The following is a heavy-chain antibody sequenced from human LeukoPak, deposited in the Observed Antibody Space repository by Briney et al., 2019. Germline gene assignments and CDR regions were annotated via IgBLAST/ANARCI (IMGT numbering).Heavy chain of an antibody. CDR2: IRSKAFGGTP. V-gene: IGHV3-49*03. Sequence: GGSLRLSCSASGFTFDDYAVSWFRQAPGKGLEWVGFIRSKAFGGTPEYAASVRGRFTISRDDSKSIAYLQMNSLKTEDTAVYYCTTNTVTGHFDYWSQGTLVTVSS. CDR3: TTNTVTGHFDY. CDR1: GFTFDDYA. D-gene: IGHD4-17*01. J-gene: IGHJ4*02.